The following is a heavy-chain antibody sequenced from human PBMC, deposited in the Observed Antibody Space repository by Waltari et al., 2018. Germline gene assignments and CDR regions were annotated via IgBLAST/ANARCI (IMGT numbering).Heavy chain of an antibody. CDR3: ARGKAAAGRVFPLFDY. Sequence: QVQLQQWGAGLLKPSETLSLTCAVYGGSFSGYYWSWIRQPPGKGLEWIGEINHSGSTNYNPSLKSRVTISVDTSKNQFSLKLSSVTAADTAVYYCARGKAAAGRVFPLFDYWGQGTLVTVSS. D-gene: IGHD6-13*01. CDR1: GGSFSGYY. V-gene: IGHV4-34*01. CDR2: INHSGST. J-gene: IGHJ4*02.